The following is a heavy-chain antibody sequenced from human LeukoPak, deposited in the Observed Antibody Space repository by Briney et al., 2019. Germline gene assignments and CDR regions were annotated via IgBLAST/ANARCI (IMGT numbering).Heavy chain of an antibody. CDR3: ARATRDGFSPPYYYYMDV. D-gene: IGHD5-24*01. CDR1: GYTFTGYY. Sequence: GASVKVSCKASGYTFTGYYMHWVRQAPGQGLEWMGWINPNSGGTNYAQKFQGRVTMTRDTSISTAYMELSRLRSDDTAVYYCARATRDGFSPPYYYYMDVWGKGTTVTVSS. V-gene: IGHV1-2*02. J-gene: IGHJ6*03. CDR2: INPNSGGT.